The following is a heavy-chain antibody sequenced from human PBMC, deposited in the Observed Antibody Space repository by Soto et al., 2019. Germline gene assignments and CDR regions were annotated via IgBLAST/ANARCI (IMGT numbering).Heavy chain of an antibody. CDR3: ARDYDYGGTVYGMDV. CDR1: GFTFSTSE. D-gene: IGHD4-17*01. J-gene: IGHJ6*02. Sequence: VESGGEVQQPGGSLRLSCAASGFTFSTSEMSWVRQAPGKGLEWISHISSSGGTTYYADPVKGRFIISRDNSKNTLYLQMNSLRAEDTAVYYCARDYDYGGTVYGMDVWGQGTTVTVSS. CDR2: ISSSGGTT. V-gene: IGHV3-48*03.